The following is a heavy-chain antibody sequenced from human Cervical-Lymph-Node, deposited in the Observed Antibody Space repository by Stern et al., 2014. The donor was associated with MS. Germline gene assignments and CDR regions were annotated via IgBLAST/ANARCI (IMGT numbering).Heavy chain of an antibody. CDR2: IYPGDSET. CDR3: ARQTTAWASDV. D-gene: IGHD1-14*01. V-gene: IGHV5-51*04. J-gene: IGHJ4*02. CDR1: GFKFSIYW. Sequence: EVQLVESGAELIRPGESLKISCKGSGFKFSIYWIAWVRQMPGKGLEWMGIIYPGDSETRYSTSFQGQVTMSADKPTSTAYLQWSSLNASDTAMYFCARQTTAWASDVWGQGTLVTVSS.